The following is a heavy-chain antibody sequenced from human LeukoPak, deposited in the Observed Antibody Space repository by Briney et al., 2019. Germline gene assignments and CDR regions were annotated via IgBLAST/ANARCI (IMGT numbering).Heavy chain of an antibody. J-gene: IGHJ4*02. Sequence: SETLSLTCTVSGGSISSYYWSWIRQPPGKGLEWIGYIYYSGSTNYNPSLESRVTISVDTSKNQFSLKLSSVTAADTAVYYCAREAAAGLFDYWGQGTLVTVSS. V-gene: IGHV4-59*01. D-gene: IGHD6-13*01. CDR2: IYYSGST. CDR1: GGSISSYY. CDR3: AREAAAGLFDY.